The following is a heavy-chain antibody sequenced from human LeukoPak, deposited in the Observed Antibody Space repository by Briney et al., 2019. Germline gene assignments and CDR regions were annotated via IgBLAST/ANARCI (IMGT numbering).Heavy chain of an antibody. CDR2: IYSSGST. CDR1: GGSISSSSYY. Sequence: SSETLSLTCTVSGGSISSSSYYWSWIRQPPGKGLEWIGYIYSSGSTNYNPSLKSRVTISIDTSKNQFSLKLSSVTAADTAVYYCAREGTTVTHFDYWGQGTLVTVSS. V-gene: IGHV4-61*01. J-gene: IGHJ4*02. CDR3: AREGTTVTHFDY. D-gene: IGHD4-11*01.